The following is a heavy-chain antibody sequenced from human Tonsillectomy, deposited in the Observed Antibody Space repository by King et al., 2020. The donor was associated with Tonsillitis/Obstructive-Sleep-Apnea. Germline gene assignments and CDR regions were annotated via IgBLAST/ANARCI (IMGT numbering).Heavy chain of an antibody. CDR3: AHSARIMIFGAEFDY. J-gene: IGHJ4*02. V-gene: IGHV2-5*02. CDR1: GFSLSTSGVG. CDR2: IYWDDDK. Sequence: QVTLKESGPTLVKPTETLTLTCTFSGFSLSTSGVGVGWIRQPPGKALEWLALIYWDDDKRYSTSLKRRPTITKDTSKKQVVLTMTNMDPVDTATYYCAHSARIMIFGAEFDYWGQGTLVTVSS. D-gene: IGHD3/OR15-3a*01.